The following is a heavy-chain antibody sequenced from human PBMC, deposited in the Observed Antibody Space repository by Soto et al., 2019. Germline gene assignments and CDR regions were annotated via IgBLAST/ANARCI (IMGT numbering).Heavy chain of an antibody. Sequence: GGSLRLSCAASGFTFSSYAMHWVRQAPGKGLEWVAVISYDGSNKYYADSVKGRFTISRDNSKNTLYLQMNSLRAEDTAVYYCARGDTAMDSDYWGQGTLVTVSS. D-gene: IGHD5-18*01. CDR3: ARGDTAMDSDY. J-gene: IGHJ4*02. CDR1: GFTFSSYA. CDR2: ISYDGSNK. V-gene: IGHV3-30-3*01.